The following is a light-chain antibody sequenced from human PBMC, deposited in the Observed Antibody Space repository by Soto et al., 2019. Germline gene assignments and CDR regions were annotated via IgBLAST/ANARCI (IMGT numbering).Light chain of an antibody. J-gene: IGKJ4*01. V-gene: IGKV3-20*01. CDR3: QQYENSVPLT. Sequence: EIVLTQSPGTLSLSPGETVTLSCRASQSVPSNYLAWYQQKPGQAPRVVVLGASTRATGIPDRFSGSGSGTDFTLTISRLEPEDFAVYHCQQYENSVPLTFGGGTKVDIK. CDR2: GAS. CDR1: QSVPSNY.